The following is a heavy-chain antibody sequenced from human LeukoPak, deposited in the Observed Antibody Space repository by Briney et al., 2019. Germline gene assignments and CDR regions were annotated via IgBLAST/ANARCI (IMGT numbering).Heavy chain of an antibody. CDR3: ARANNLLRYFDWLFPDVNFDY. D-gene: IGHD3-9*01. Sequence: GASVKVSCKASGYTFTSYYMHWVRQAPGQGLEWMGWINPNSGGTNYAQKFQGRVTMTRDTSISTAYMELSRLRSDDTAVYYCARANNLLRYFDWLFPDVNFDYWGQGTLVTVSS. V-gene: IGHV1-2*02. J-gene: IGHJ4*02. CDR2: INPNSGGT. CDR1: GYTFTSYY.